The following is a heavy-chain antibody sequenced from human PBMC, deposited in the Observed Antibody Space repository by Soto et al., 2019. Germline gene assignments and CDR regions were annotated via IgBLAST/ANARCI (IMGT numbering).Heavy chain of an antibody. CDR3: AKDISLVLSYYFDY. CDR2: ISWNSGTR. D-gene: IGHD2-8*02. Sequence: DVQLVESGGGLVQPGRSLRLSCAASGFTFDDYAMHWVRQAPGKGLEWVSGISWNSGTRGYADSVKGRFTISRDNAKNSLYLQMNSLRAEDTALYYCAKDISLVLSYYFDYWGQGTLVTVSS. CDR1: GFTFDDYA. J-gene: IGHJ4*02. V-gene: IGHV3-9*01.